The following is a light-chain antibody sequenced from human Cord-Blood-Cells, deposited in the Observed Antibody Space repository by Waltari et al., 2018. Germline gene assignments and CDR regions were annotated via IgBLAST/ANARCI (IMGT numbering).Light chain of an antibody. V-gene: IGKV1-39*01. Sequence: DIQMTQSLSSLSASVGDRVTITCRASQSISSYLNWYQQKPGKAPKLLIYAASSLQSGVPSRFSGSGSGTDFTLTISSLQPEDFATYYCQQSYSTSFGGGTKVEIK. CDR3: QQSYSTS. CDR2: AAS. J-gene: IGKJ4*01. CDR1: QSISSY.